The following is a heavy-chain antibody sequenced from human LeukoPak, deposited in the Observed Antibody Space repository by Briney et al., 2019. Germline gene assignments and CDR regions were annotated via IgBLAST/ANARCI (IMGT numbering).Heavy chain of an antibody. CDR3: ASRYYYDTRGYFLH. J-gene: IGHJ1*01. D-gene: IGHD3-22*01. CDR1: GNSIRISSYY. V-gene: IGHV4-39*01. CDR2: IYYSGST. Sequence: SETLSLTCTVSGNSIRISSYYWGWIRQSPEKGLEWIGSIYYSGSTYYSASFKSRVTISVDTSQNQFSLKLRSVTAADRAVYYCASRYYYDTRGYFLHWGQGTLVTVSS.